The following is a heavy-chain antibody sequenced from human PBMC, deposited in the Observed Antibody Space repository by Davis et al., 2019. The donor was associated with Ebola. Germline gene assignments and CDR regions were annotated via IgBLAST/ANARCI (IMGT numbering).Heavy chain of an antibody. V-gene: IGHV1-18*01. Sequence: AASVKVSCKASGYTFTSYGISWVRQAPGQGLEWMGWISAYNGNTNYAQKLQGRVTLTTDTSTSTAYMELRSLRSDDTAVYYCATVTEYYDSSGYHLHLFDYWGQGTLVTVSS. D-gene: IGHD3-22*01. CDR3: ATVTEYYDSSGYHLHLFDY. CDR2: ISAYNGNT. J-gene: IGHJ4*02. CDR1: GYTFTSYG.